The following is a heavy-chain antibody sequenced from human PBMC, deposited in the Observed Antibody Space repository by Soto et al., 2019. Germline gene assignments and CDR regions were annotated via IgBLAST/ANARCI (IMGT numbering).Heavy chain of an antibody. D-gene: IGHD3-9*01. CDR3: AREYYDILTGSNWFDP. CDR2: INTNTGNP. CDR1: GYTSTSYA. J-gene: IGHJ5*02. Sequence: ASVKVSCKASGYTSTSYAMNWVRQAPGQGLEWMGWINTNTGNPTYAQGFTGRFVFSLDTSVSTAYLQICSLKAEDTAVYYCAREYYDILTGSNWFDPWGQGTLVTVSS. V-gene: IGHV7-4-1*01.